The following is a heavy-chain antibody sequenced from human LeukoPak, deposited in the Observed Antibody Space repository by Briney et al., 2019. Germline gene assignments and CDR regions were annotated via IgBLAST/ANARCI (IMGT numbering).Heavy chain of an antibody. CDR2: IIPIFGTA. CDR1: GGTFSSYA. D-gene: IGHD1-26*01. CDR3: ARVGPYSGSYGGWFDP. Sequence: SVKVSCKASGGTFSSYAIRWVRQAPGQGLEWMGGIIPIFGTANYAQKFQGRVTITADESTSTAYMELSSLRSEDTAVYYCARVGPYSGSYGGWFDPWGQGTLVTVSS. V-gene: IGHV1-69*01. J-gene: IGHJ5*02.